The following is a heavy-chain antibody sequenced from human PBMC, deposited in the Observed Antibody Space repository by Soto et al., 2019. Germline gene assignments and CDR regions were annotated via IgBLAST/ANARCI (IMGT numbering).Heavy chain of an antibody. V-gene: IGHV5-10-1*01. CDR2: IDPSDSYT. CDR1: GYSFTSYW. J-gene: IGHJ6*02. D-gene: IGHD6-13*01. CDR3: ARLSAVDPFIAADDYYDGMAV. Sequence: GESLKISCKGSGYSFTSYWISWVRQMPGKGLEWMGRIDPSDSYTNYSPSFQGHVTISADKSISTAYLQWSSLKASDTAMYYCARLSAVDPFIAADDYYDGMAVCGQGTTVIVSS.